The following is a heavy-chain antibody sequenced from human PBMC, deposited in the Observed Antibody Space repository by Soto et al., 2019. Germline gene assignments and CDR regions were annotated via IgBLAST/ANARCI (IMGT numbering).Heavy chain of an antibody. J-gene: IGHJ4*02. CDR1: GFTFSSYA. D-gene: IGHD2-15*01. Sequence: GGSLRLSCAASGFTFSSYAMSWVRQAPGKGLEWVSAISGSGGSTYYADSVKGRFTISRDNSKNTLYLQMNSLRAEDTAVYYCAKASSGYCSGGSCYSYYFDYWGQGTLVTVSS. CDR2: ISGSGGST. CDR3: AKASSGYCSGGSCYSYYFDY. V-gene: IGHV3-23*01.